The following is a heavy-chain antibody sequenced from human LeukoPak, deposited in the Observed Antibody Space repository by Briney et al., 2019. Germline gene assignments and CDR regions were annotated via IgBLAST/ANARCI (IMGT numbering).Heavy chain of an antibody. Sequence: PGESLRLSCAASGFTFSNHWMSWVRHVPGKWLEWVSAIGGSGGRTYYADSVKGRFTISRDNSKNTLYLQMNSLRAEDTAVYYCAKVDTMVRGAPGWFDPWGQGTLVTVSS. CDR2: IGGSGGRT. CDR1: GFTFSNHW. D-gene: IGHD3-10*01. CDR3: AKVDTMVRGAPGWFDP. J-gene: IGHJ5*02. V-gene: IGHV3-23*01.